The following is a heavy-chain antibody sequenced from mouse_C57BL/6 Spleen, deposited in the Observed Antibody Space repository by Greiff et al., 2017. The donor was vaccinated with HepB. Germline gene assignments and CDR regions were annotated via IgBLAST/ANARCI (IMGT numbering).Heavy chain of an antibody. CDR3: ARELRFHFDY. V-gene: IGHV1-82*01. D-gene: IGHD3-2*02. J-gene: IGHJ2*01. CDR1: GYAFSSSW. CDR2: IYPGDGDT. Sequence: VQLQQSGPELVKPGASVKISCKASGYAFSSSWMNWVKQRPGKGLEWIGRIYPGDGDTNYNGKFKGTATLTADKSSSTAYMQLSSLTSEDSAVYFCARELRFHFDYWGQGTTLTVSS.